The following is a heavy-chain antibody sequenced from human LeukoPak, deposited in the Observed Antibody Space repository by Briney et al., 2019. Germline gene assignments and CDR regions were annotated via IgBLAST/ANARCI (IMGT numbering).Heavy chain of an antibody. CDR3: ASANPILLDYYYYYYMDV. Sequence: GGSLRLSCTASGFTFTTYSMDWVRQAPGKGLEWVSSIDNSGTYIYYADSVKGRFTISRDNSKNSLYLQMNSLRAEDTAVYYCASANPILLDYYYYYYMDVWGKGTTVTVSS. CDR1: GFTFTTYS. J-gene: IGHJ6*03. V-gene: IGHV3-21*01. D-gene: IGHD3-3*01. CDR2: IDNSGTYI.